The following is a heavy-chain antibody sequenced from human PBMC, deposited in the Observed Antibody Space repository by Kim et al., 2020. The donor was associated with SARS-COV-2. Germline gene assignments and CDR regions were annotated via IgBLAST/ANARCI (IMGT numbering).Heavy chain of an antibody. J-gene: IGHJ6*02. D-gene: IGHD5-18*01. V-gene: IGHV1-69*13. CDR3: ARGVDSYGSYYYYYGMDV. CDR1: GGTFSSYA. Sequence: SVKVSCKASGGTFSSYAISWVRQAPGQGLEWMGGIIPIFGTANYAQKFQGRVTITADESTSTAYMELSSLRSEDTAVYYCARGVDSYGSYYYYYGMDVCAKGPRSPSP. CDR2: IIPIFGTA.